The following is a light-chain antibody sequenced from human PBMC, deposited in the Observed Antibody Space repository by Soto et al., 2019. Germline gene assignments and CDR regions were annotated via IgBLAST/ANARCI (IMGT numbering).Light chain of an antibody. J-gene: IGLJ3*02. CDR3: IMYMGSGIWV. Sequence: QAVVTQEPSFSVSPGGTVTLTCGLSSGSVSTNYYPSWHQHTPGHAPHTLIYNTTTRSSGVPDRFSGSMLGNKAALTITGAQADDECDYYCIMYMGSGIWVFGGGTKLTVL. CDR1: SGSVSTNYY. V-gene: IGLV8-61*01. CDR2: NTT.